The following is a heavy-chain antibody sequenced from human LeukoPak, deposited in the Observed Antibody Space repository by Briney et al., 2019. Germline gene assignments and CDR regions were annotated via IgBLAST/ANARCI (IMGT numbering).Heavy chain of an antibody. CDR1: GGSFSGYY. CDR3: AREGYYDSSGYSSDAFDI. V-gene: IGHV4-34*01. D-gene: IGHD3-22*01. J-gene: IGHJ3*02. Sequence: PSETLSLTCAAYGGSFSGYYRSWVRQPPGKGREWIGEINHSGSTNYNPSLKSRVTISVDTSKNQFSLKLSSVTAADTAVYYCAREGYYDSSGYSSDAFDIWGQGTMVTVSS. CDR2: INHSGST.